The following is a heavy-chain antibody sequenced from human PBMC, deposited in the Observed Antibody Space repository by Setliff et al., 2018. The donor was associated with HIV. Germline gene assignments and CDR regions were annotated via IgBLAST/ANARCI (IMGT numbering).Heavy chain of an antibody. D-gene: IGHD2-2*01. CDR3: ARYCSSPSCEHFDY. J-gene: IGHJ4*02. CDR2: IYHGGTT. V-gene: IGHV4-38-2*01. Sequence: SGTLSLTCAVSSYSISSGYYWGWIRQPPGRGLEWIGSIYHGGTTYYNPSLKRRVIVSVDTSKNQISLKLRSVGAADTAIYYCARYCSSPSCEHFDYWGQGTLVTVSS. CDR1: SYSISSGYY.